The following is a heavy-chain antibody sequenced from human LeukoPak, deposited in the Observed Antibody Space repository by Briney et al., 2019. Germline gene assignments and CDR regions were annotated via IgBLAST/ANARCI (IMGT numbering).Heavy chain of an antibody. CDR3: ARAGYSTGWYYFDY. CDR1: GFTFSSYS. V-gene: IGHV3-21*01. D-gene: IGHD6-19*01. CDR2: ISSSSSYM. J-gene: IGHJ4*02. Sequence: PGGSLRLSCAASGFTFSSYSMNWVRQAPGKGLEWVSSISSSSSYMYYADSVKGRFTVSRDNAKNSLYLQMNSLRAEDTAVYYCARAGYSTGWYYFDYRGQGTLVTVSS.